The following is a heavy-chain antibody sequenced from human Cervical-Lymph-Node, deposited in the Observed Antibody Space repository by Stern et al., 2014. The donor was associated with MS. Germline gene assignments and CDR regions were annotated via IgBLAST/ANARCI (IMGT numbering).Heavy chain of an antibody. Sequence: DQLVESGPGLVKPSQTLSLTCTVSGASISSGTSYWSWIRQPAGGGLEWIGRLHARGATYYNPSLKSRVTISGDTSKHQFSLNLNSVTAADTAVYYCARGHWELLGNNYFDSWGQGTLVTVSS. CDR3: ARGHWELLGNNYFDS. CDR2: LHARGAT. D-gene: IGHD1-26*01. J-gene: IGHJ4*02. CDR1: GASISSGTSY. V-gene: IGHV4-61*02.